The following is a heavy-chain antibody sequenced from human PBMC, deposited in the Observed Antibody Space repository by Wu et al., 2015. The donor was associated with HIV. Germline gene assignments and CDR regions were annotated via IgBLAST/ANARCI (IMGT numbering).Heavy chain of an antibody. CDR3: ARVYSSTWYDFFDS. J-gene: IGHJ4*02. Sequence: QAQLVQSGPEAKRPGASVKVSCKASYILTSYPIGWVRQAPGQRLEWMGWMNPYNGYIKPAQRFQDRITMSTDNSAHTAYMELRSLTSDDTAIYFCARVYSSTWYDFFDSWGQGTLVTVSS. CDR1: YILTSYP. V-gene: IGHV1-18*01. CDR2: MNPYNGYI. D-gene: IGHD6-13*01.